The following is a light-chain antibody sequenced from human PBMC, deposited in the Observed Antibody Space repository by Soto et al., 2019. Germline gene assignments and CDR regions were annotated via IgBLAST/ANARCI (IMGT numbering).Light chain of an antibody. CDR3: TSWTTSTTMI. CDR1: RSDIGAYNF. CDR2: DVN. V-gene: IGLV2-14*03. J-gene: IGLJ2*01. Sequence: QSALTHPASVSGSPGQSITISCNGTRSDIGAYNFVSWYQQHPGKAPKLMLYDVNIRPSGVSNRFSGSKSGNTASLTSSGLQAEDEADYDCTSWTTSTTMIFGGGTKVTVL.